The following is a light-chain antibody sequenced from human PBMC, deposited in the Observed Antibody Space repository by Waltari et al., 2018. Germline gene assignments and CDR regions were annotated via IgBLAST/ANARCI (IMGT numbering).Light chain of an antibody. CDR3: QHYVRLPVT. J-gene: IGKJ4*02. V-gene: IGKV3-20*01. CDR1: QSVGRS. Sequence: SCRASQSVGRSLVWYQQKPGQAPRLVISGASSRATGIPDRFSGSGSGTDFSFTISRLEPEDFAVYYCQHYVRLPVTFGRGTKVEIK. CDR2: GAS.